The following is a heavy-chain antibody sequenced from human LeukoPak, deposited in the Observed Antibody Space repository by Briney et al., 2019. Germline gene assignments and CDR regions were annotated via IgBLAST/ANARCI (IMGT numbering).Heavy chain of an antibody. D-gene: IGHD3-16*01. CDR3: AKEVSITGYYGMDV. CDR1: GFTFDDYA. J-gene: IGHJ6*02. Sequence: SLRLSCAASGFTFDDYAMHWVRPAPGKGLEWVSGISWNSGSIGYVDSVKGRFTISRDNAKNSLYLQMNSLRAEDTALYYCAKEVSITGYYGMDVWGQGTTVTVSS. V-gene: IGHV3-9*01. CDR2: ISWNSGSI.